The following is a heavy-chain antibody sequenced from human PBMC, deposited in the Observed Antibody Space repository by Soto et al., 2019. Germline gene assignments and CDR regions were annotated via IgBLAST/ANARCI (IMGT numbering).Heavy chain of an antibody. CDR3: ARHDGLVVAAELNYYYYMDV. Sequence: SETLSLTCTVSGGSISSYYWSWIRQPPGKGLEWMGYIYYSGSTNYNPSLKSRVTISVDTSKNQFSLKLSSVTAADTAVYYCARHDGLVVAAELNYYYYMDVWGKGTTVTVSS. V-gene: IGHV4-59*08. D-gene: IGHD2-15*01. CDR2: IYYSGST. CDR1: GGSISSYY. J-gene: IGHJ6*03.